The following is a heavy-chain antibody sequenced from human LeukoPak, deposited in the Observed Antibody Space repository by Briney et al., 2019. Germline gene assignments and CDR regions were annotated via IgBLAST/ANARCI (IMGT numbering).Heavy chain of an antibody. Sequence: GGSLRLSCAASGFTFSSYGMHWVRQAPGKGLEWVAVIWYDGSNKYYADSVKGRFTISRDNSKNTLYLQMNSLRAEDTAVYYCARDPGRDAFDIWGQGTMVTVPS. J-gene: IGHJ3*02. CDR3: ARDPGRDAFDI. CDR1: GFTFSSYG. V-gene: IGHV3-33*01. CDR2: IWYDGSNK.